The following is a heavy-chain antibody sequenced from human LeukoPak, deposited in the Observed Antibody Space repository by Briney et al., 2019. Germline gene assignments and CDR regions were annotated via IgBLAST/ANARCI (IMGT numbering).Heavy chain of an antibody. CDR2: TYTGGTI. CDR1: GFTVSSNY. Sequence: GGSLRLSCAASGFTVSSNYMSWVRQAPGKGLEWVSVTYTGGTIHYTDSVKGRFTISRDSSKNTLYLQMNSLRAEDTAVYYCARDGGSSGWYWDSWGQGTLVTVSS. J-gene: IGHJ4*02. V-gene: IGHV3-66*02. D-gene: IGHD6-19*01. CDR3: ARDGGSSGWYWDS.